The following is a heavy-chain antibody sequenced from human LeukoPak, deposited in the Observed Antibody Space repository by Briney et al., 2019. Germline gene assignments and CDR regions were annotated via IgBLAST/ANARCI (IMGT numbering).Heavy chain of an antibody. J-gene: IGHJ4*02. CDR1: GYTFTSYG. V-gene: IGHV1-18*01. D-gene: IGHD1-26*01. CDR2: ISAYNGNT. Sequence: GASVKVSCKASGYTFTSYGISWVRQAPGQGLEWMGWISAYNGNTNYAQKLQGRVTMTTDTSTSTAYMELRSLRSDDTAVYYCARVSSIVGATTPDYWGQGTLVTVSS. CDR3: ARVSSIVGATTPDY.